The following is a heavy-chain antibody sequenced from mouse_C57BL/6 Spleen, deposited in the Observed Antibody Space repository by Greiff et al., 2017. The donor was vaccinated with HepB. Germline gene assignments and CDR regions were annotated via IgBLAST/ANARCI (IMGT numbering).Heavy chain of an antibody. V-gene: IGHV1-81*01. D-gene: IGHD2-1*01. CDR3: ARGGGNYFWYFDV. CDR1: GYTFTSYG. J-gene: IGHJ1*03. CDR2: IYPRSGNT. Sequence: VQLQQSGAELARPGASVKLSCKASGYTFTSYGISWVKQRTGQGLEWIGEIYPRSGNTYYNEKFKGKATLTADKSSSTAYMELRSLTSEDSAVYFCARGGGNYFWYFDVWGTGTTVTVSS.